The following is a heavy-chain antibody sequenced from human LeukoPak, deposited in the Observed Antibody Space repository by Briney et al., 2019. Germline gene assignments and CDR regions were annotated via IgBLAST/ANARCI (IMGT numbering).Heavy chain of an antibody. V-gene: IGHV3-66*01. CDR1: GFTVSSNY. Sequence: PGGSLRLSCAASGFTVSSNYMSWVRQAPGKGLEWVSVIYSGGSTYYADSVKGRFTISRDNSKNTLYLQMNSLRAEDTAVYYCARDKWFSYYASGSYPYFDYWGQGTLVTVSS. J-gene: IGHJ4*02. CDR3: ARDKWFSYYASGSYPYFDY. CDR2: IYSGGST. D-gene: IGHD3-10*01.